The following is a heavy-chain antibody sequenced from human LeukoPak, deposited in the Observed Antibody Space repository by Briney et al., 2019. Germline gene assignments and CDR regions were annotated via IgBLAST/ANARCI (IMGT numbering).Heavy chain of an antibody. CDR1: GFTFSSYW. Sequence: GGSLRLSCAASGFTFSSYWMHWVRQAPGKGLVWVSRINSDGSGTSYADSVKGRFTISRDNSKNTLYLQMNSLRAEDTAVYYCAKLIVGATTDAFDIWGQGTMVTVSS. D-gene: IGHD1-26*01. CDR3: AKLIVGATTDAFDI. V-gene: IGHV3-74*01. J-gene: IGHJ3*02. CDR2: INSDGSGT.